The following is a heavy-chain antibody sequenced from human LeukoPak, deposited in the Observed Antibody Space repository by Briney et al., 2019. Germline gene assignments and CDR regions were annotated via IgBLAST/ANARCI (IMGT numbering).Heavy chain of an antibody. D-gene: IGHD3-10*01. CDR3: ARGDGRTMVRGVRYYYYYYMDV. V-gene: IGHV1-8*02. Sequence: ASVKVSCKASGYTFTSYGISWVRQATGQGLEWMGWMNPNSGNTGYAQKFQGRVTMTRNTSISTAYMELSSLRSEDTAVYYCARGDGRTMVRGVRYYYYYYMDVWGKGTTVTISS. CDR1: GYTFTSYG. CDR2: MNPNSGNT. J-gene: IGHJ6*03.